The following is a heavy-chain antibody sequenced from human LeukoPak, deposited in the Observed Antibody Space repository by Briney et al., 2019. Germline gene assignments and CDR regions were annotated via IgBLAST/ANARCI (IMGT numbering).Heavy chain of an antibody. CDR3: AKDHRIVVLPAAAFDP. Sequence: GGSLRLSCAASGFTFSSYGMSWVRQAPGKGLEWVSAISGSGGSTYYAHSVKGRFNISRDNSKNSLYLQMNSLRAEDTAVYYCAKDHRIVVLPAAAFDPWGQGTLVTVSS. J-gene: IGHJ5*02. V-gene: IGHV3-23*01. CDR1: GFTFSSYG. D-gene: IGHD2-2*01. CDR2: ISGSGGST.